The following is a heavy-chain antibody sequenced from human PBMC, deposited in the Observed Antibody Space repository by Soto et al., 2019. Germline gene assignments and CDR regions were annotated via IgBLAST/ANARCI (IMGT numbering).Heavy chain of an antibody. D-gene: IGHD2-2*01. J-gene: IGHJ5*02. Sequence: ASETLSLTCTVSGDSISGGASFWSRVRQPPGKGLEWIANVYYSGSSYYNPSLKSRLTITVDTTKNQFSLQLKSMTAADTAVHYCAKLSCTSSTCYFPGWFDPWGQGTLVTVSS. CDR3: AKLSCTSSTCYFPGWFDP. CDR1: GDSISGGASF. CDR2: VYYSGSS. V-gene: IGHV4-31*03.